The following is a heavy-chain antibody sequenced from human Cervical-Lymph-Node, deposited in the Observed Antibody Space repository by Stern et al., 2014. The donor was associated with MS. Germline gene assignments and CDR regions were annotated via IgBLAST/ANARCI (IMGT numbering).Heavy chain of an antibody. CDR2: SDHSGST. J-gene: IGHJ4*02. V-gene: IGHV4-4*02. D-gene: IGHD6-13*01. CDR3: ARFPASRPHVFDS. CDR1: GGSISSSNW. Sequence: VQLVESGPGLVKPSGTLSLTCAVSGGSISSSNWWSWVRQSPGKGLEWIGESDHSGSTIYNPSLKRRVTVSVDKSKTRLSMNLRSVTAADTAVYFCARFPASRPHVFDSWGQGTLVTVSS.